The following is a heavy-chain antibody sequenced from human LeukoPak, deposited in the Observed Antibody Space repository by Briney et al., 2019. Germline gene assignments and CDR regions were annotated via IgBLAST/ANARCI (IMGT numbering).Heavy chain of an antibody. CDR1: GFTFSSYA. CDR2: ISYDGSNK. D-gene: IGHD6-13*01. CDR3: TRLYGSSSTDY. Sequence: PGGSLRLSCAASGFTFSSYAMHWVRQAPGKGLEWVAVISYDGSNKYYADSVKGRFTISRDNPKSTLYIQMNSLRAEDTAVYYCTRLYGSSSTDYWGQGTLVTVSS. V-gene: IGHV3-30*14. J-gene: IGHJ4*02.